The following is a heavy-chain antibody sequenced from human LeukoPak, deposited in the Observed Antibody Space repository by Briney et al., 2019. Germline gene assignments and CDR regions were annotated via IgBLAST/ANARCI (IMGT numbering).Heavy chain of an antibody. J-gene: IGHJ4*02. CDR2: IRYDGSNK. Sequence: GGSLRLSCAASGFTFSSYGMHWVRQAPGKGLEWVAFIRYDGSNKYYADSVKGRFTISRDNSKNTLYLQINSLRAEDTAVYYCAKDLPDYYGSGSPPDYWGQGTLVTVSS. CDR3: AKDLPDYYGSGSPPDY. CDR1: GFTFSSYG. V-gene: IGHV3-30*02. D-gene: IGHD3-10*01.